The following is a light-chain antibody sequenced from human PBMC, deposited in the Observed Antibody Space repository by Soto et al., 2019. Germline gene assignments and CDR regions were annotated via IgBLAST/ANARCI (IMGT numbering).Light chain of an antibody. CDR1: QNINSY. CDR3: QQYERYNPS. J-gene: IGKJ4*01. V-gene: IGKV1-16*01. CDR2: DAT. Sequence: DIQMTQSPSSLAASVGDRVTIICRASQNINSYLAWFQQKPGKAQKSLIYDATSLQSGVTSRFSGSGYRTDFSLTISSLQPEDAATYYCQQYERYNPSFGGGTKLEI.